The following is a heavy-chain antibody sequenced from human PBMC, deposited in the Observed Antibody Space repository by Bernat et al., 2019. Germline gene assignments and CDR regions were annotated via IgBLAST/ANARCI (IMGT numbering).Heavy chain of an antibody. CDR1: GFTFSSYA. J-gene: IGHJ3*02. Sequence: QVQLVESGGGVVQPGRSLRLSCAASGFTFSSYAMHWVRQAPGKGLEWVAVISYDGSNKYYADSVKGRFTISRDNSKNTLYLQMNSLRAEDTAVYYCAEAMTDTVPAFDIWGQGTMATVSS. V-gene: IGHV3-30-3*02. D-gene: IGHD4-17*01. CDR3: AEAMTDTVPAFDI. CDR2: ISYDGSNK.